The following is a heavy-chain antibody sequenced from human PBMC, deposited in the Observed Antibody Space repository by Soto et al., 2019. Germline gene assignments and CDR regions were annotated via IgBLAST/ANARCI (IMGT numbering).Heavy chain of an antibody. J-gene: IGHJ3*01. CDR1: GFSFSDNL. D-gene: IGHD2-8*01. CDR2: INPDNGHT. Sequence: QVQLVQSGAEVRKPGSSVNISCRASGFSFSDNLINWVRQAPGQGLEWMGWINPDNGHTRYSETFQGRVTISRHSYASIAYVEVSDLTSEDTAVYYCARDMLSVGPRANDAFDVWGQGTMVTVSS. CDR3: ARDMLSVGPRANDAFDV. V-gene: IGHV1-3*01.